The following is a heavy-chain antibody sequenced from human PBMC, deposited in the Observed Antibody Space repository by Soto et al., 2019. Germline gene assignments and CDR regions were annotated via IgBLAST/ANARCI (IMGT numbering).Heavy chain of an antibody. Sequence: PGGSLRLSCAASGFTFSSYAMHWVRQAPGKGLEWVAVISYDGSNKYYADSVKGRFTISRDNSKNTLYLQMNSLRAEDTAVYYCARGGSRGYSYGYSNYWGQGTLVTVSS. V-gene: IGHV3-30-3*01. J-gene: IGHJ4*02. CDR3: ARGGSRGYSYGYSNY. CDR2: ISYDGSNK. D-gene: IGHD5-18*01. CDR1: GFTFSSYA.